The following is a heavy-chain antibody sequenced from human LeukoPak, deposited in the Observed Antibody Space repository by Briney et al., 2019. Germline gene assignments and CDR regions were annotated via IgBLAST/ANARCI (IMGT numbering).Heavy chain of an antibody. CDR2: ISGSGTDT. CDR1: GFTFSSYW. D-gene: IGHD4-17*01. CDR3: AKVATVTTYYYYYYMDV. Sequence: PGGSLRLSCAASGFTFSSYWMSWVRQAPGKGLEWVSTISGSGTDTFYADSVKGRFTISRDNSKNTLYLQMSSLRAEDTAVYYCAKVATVTTYYYYYYMDVWGKGTTVTVSS. J-gene: IGHJ6*03. V-gene: IGHV3-23*01.